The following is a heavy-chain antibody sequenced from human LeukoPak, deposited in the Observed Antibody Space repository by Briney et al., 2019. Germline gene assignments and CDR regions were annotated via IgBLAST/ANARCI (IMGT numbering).Heavy chain of an antibody. Sequence: GGSLRLSCAASGFTFSSYWMNWVRQAPGKGLEWVANIKQDGSEKYYVDSVKGRFTISRDNAKNSLYLQMNSLRAEDTAVYYCASLDVGYCSSTSCYRDYWGQGTLVTVSS. CDR3: ASLDVGYCSSTSCYRDY. V-gene: IGHV3-7*01. CDR2: IKQDGSEK. D-gene: IGHD2-2*01. CDR1: GFTFSSYW. J-gene: IGHJ4*02.